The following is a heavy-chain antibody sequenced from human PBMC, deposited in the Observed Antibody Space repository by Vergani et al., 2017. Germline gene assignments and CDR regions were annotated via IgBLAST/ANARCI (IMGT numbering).Heavy chain of an antibody. Sequence: EVQLVQSGAEVKKPGESLKISCKGSGYSFTSYWIGWVRQMPGKGLEWMGIIYPGDSDTRYSPSFQGQVTISADKSISTAYLQWSSLKASDTAMYYCARHMGYYYDSSGYLSWYFDYWGQGTLVTVSS. V-gene: IGHV5-51*01. J-gene: IGHJ4*02. CDR3: ARHMGYYYDSSGYLSWYFDY. D-gene: IGHD3-22*01. CDR1: GYSFTSYW. CDR2: IYPGDSDT.